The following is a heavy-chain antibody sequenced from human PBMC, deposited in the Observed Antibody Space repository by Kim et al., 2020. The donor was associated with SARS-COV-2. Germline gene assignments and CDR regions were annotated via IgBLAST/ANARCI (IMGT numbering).Heavy chain of an antibody. V-gene: IGHV3-33*05. D-gene: IGHD1-1*01. Sequence: GGSLRLSCAASGFTFSSYGMHWVRQAPGKGLEWVAVISYDGSNKYYADSVKGRFTISRDNSKNTLYLQMNSLRAEDTAVYYCAREGTLKGMDVWGQGTTVTVSS. CDR3: AREGTLKGMDV. J-gene: IGHJ6*02. CDR2: ISYDGSNK. CDR1: GFTFSSYG.